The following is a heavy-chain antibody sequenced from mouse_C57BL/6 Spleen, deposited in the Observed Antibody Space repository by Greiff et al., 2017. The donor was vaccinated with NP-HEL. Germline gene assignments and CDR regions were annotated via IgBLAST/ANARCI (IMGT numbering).Heavy chain of an antibody. CDR2: IYPGDGDT. Sequence: VQVVESGAELVKPGASVKISCKASGYAFSSYWMNWVKQRPGKGLEWIGQIYPGDGDTNYNGKFKGKATLTADKSSSTAYLQLSSLTSADSAVYFCAGGIYYCNCEFAYWGQGTLVTVSA. D-gene: IGHD2-1*01. CDR1: GYAFSSYW. J-gene: IGHJ3*01. V-gene: IGHV1-80*01. CDR3: AGGIYYCNCEFAY.